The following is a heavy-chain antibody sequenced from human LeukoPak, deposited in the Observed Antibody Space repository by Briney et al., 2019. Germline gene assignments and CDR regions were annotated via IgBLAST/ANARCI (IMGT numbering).Heavy chain of an antibody. Sequence: GGSLRLSCAASGFTFSSYDMHWVRQATGKGLEWISAIGTAGDPDYPGSVKGRFNISRENAKNSLYLQMNSLRAGDTAVYYCARGVVPAATKSYWYFDHWGRGTLVTVSS. CDR1: GFTFSSYD. CDR2: IGTAGDP. J-gene: IGHJ2*01. V-gene: IGHV3-13*05. D-gene: IGHD2-2*01. CDR3: ARGVVPAATKSYWYFDH.